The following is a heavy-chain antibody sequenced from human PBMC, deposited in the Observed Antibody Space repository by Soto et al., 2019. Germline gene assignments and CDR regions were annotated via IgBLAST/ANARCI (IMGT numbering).Heavy chain of an antibody. CDR3: ARVGGYCSSTSCYGWLPTGGYFDY. V-gene: IGHV3-11*06. CDR1: GFTFSDYY. Sequence: GGSLRLSCAASGFTFSDYYMSWIRQAPGKGLEWVSYISSSSSYTNYADSVKGRFTISRDSAKNSLYLQMNSLRAEDTAVYYCARVGGYCSSTSCYGWLPTGGYFDYWGQGTLVTVSS. J-gene: IGHJ4*02. D-gene: IGHD2-2*01. CDR2: ISSSSSYT.